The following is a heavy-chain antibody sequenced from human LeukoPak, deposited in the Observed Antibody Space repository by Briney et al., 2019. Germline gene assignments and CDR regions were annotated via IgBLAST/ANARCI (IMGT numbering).Heavy chain of an antibody. D-gene: IGHD6-13*01. CDR3: AIIPGIAAAGIHAGDY. CDR1: GGTFSSYA. J-gene: IGHJ4*02. CDR2: IIPIFGTA. V-gene: IGHV1-69*06. Sequence: GASVKVSCKASGGTFSSYAISWVRQAPGQGPEWMGGIIPIFGTANYAQKFQGRVTITADKSTSTAYMELSSLRSEDTAVYYCAIIPGIAAAGIHAGDYWGQGTLVTVSS.